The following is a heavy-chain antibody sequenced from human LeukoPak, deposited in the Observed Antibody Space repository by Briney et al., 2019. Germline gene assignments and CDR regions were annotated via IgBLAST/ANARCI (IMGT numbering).Heavy chain of an antibody. D-gene: IGHD1-26*01. J-gene: IGHJ4*02. CDR2: ITSGFTP. CDR1: GLTFSKYA. V-gene: IGHV3-23*01. Sequence: PGGSLRLSCAASGLTFSKYAMRWSRQAPGKGLEWVSGITSGFTPHYADSVKGRFTISRDNSKNTFHLQMNSLRAEDTAVYYCAKHSSDSRVGDVFFEYWGQGTLVTVSS. CDR3: AKHSSDSRVGDVFFEY.